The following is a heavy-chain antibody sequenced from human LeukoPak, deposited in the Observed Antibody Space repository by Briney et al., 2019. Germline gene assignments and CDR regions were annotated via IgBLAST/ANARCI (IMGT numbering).Heavy chain of an antibody. J-gene: IGHJ3*02. CDR2: ISYDARNK. CDR1: GFTFTSYG. V-gene: IGHV3-30*03. Sequence: TGGSLRLSCAASGFTFTSYGVHWVRQAPGKGLEWVAFISYDARNKYYADSVKGRFTISRDNSKNTLYLQMNSLRAEDTAVYYCARDALFYSNDAFDIWGQGTMVTVSS. CDR3: ARDALFYSNDAFDI. D-gene: IGHD2-21*01.